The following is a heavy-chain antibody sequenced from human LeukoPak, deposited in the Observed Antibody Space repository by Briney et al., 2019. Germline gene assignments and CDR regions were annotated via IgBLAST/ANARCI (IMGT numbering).Heavy chain of an antibody. J-gene: IGHJ4*02. Sequence: SETLSLTCAVSGGSISSGGYSWGWIRQPPGKGLEWIGYIYYSGSTYYNPSLKSRVTISVDRSKNQFSLNLNSVTAADTAVYYCARTDTVTEPFGYWGQGTLVTVSS. CDR3: ARTDTVTEPFGY. CDR2: IYYSGST. D-gene: IGHD4-17*01. CDR1: GGSISSGGYS. V-gene: IGHV4-30-2*01.